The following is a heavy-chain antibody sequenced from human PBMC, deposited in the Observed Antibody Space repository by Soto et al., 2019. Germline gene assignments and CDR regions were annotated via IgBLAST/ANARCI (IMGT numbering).Heavy chain of an antibody. V-gene: IGHV3-30*18. Sequence: QVQLVESGGGVVQPGRSLRLSCAVSGFTFSSYGMHWVRQAPGKGLEWVARVSFDGTTKYYADSVKGRFTISRDNSKNTLYLQMNTLRAEDTAVYYCAKLPNCGGYCYFDYWGQGTLVTVSS. D-gene: IGHD2-21*02. CDR1: GFTFSSYG. CDR3: AKLPNCGGYCYFDY. CDR2: VSFDGTTK. J-gene: IGHJ4*02.